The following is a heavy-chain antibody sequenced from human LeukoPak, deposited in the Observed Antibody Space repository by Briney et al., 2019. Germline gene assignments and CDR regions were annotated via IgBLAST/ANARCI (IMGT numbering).Heavy chain of an antibody. CDR2: ISDIGSI. Sequence: SETLSLTCTVYGGSISSYYWSWTRQPPGKGLEWIAYISDIGSINYNPSLKSRVTISLDTSKNQFSLKLSSVTAADTAVYYCAGHHPRNTVDFWGQGTLVTVSS. V-gene: IGHV4-59*08. CDR1: GGSISSYY. J-gene: IGHJ4*02. D-gene: IGHD2/OR15-2a*01. CDR3: AGHHPRNTVDF.